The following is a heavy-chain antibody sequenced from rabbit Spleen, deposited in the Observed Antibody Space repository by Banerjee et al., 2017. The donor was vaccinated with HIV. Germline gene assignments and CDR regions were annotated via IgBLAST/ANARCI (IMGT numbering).Heavy chain of an antibody. CDR1: GIDFTNYY. V-gene: IGHV1S7*01. J-gene: IGHJ3*01. Sequence: LEESGGGLVQPGGSLTLSCKASGIDFTNYYISWVRQAPGKGLEWIGIIYAAKGSTDYASWVNGRFTISSDNAQSTVDLKMTSLTAADTATYFCARAIVPWLGLTRLDLWGPGTLVTVS. CDR2: IYAAKGST. D-gene: IGHD4-1*01. CDR3: ARAIVPWLGLTRLDL.